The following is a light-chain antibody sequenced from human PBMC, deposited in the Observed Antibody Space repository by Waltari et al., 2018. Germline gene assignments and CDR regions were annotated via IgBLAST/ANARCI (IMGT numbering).Light chain of an antibody. CDR1: QSISIW. CDR3: QQYKTYYT. V-gene: IGKV1-5*03. J-gene: IGKJ2*01. CDR2: RAS. Sequence: DIQMTQSPSTLSASVGDRVPIPCRASQSISIWLAWYQQKPGRAPELLIYRASYLESGVPSRFSGSGSGTEFTLTISSLQPDDFATYYCQQYKTYYTFGQGTKLEIK.